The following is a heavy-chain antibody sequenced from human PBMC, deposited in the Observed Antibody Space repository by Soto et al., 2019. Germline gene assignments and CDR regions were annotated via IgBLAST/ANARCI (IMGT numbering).Heavy chain of an antibody. J-gene: IGHJ4*02. CDR2: MNPNSGNT. V-gene: IGHV1-8*01. Sequence: QVQLVQSGAEVKKPGASVKVACKASGYTFTSYDINWVRQATGQGLEWMGWMNPNSGNTGYAQKFQGRVTMTGNTSISTAYMELSSLRPEDTAVYYCARGITIFGMVSRGRGQGTLVTVSS. CDR1: GYTFTSYD. D-gene: IGHD3-3*01. CDR3: ARGITIFGMVSRG.